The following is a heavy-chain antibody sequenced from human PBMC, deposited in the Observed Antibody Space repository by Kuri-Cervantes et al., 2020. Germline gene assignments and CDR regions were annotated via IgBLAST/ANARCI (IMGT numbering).Heavy chain of an antibody. CDR1: GFTFSSYG. V-gene: IGHV3-33*01. CDR2: IWYDGSNK. D-gene: IGHD5-12*01. J-gene: IGHJ6*03. Sequence: LSLTCAASGFTFSSYGMHWVRQAPGKGLEWVAVIWYDGSNKYYADSVKGRFTISRDNSKNTLYLQMNSLRAEDTAVYYYARGREISVSGYGDYMDVWGKGTTVTVSS. CDR3: ARGREISVSGYGDYMDV.